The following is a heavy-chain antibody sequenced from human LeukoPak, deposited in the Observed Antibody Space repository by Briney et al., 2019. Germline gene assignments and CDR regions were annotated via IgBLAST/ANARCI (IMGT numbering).Heavy chain of an antibody. CDR1: GYTFDENH. D-gene: IGHD2-8*02. V-gene: IGHV1-2*02. CDR2: INPKSGAT. Sequence: ASVKVSCKASGYTFDENHIHWVRQAPGQGPEWMGWINPKSGATDSAQQFQGRLTMTRDTSIGTASMDLSGLRLDDTGIYYCARAGDESTGHYDSLPFWGQGTMVTVSS. J-gene: IGHJ3*01. CDR3: ARAGDESTGHYDSLPF.